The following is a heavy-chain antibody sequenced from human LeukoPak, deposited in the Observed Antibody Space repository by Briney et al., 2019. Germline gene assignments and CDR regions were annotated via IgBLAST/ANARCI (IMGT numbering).Heavy chain of an antibody. Sequence: SETLSLTCNVSGGSMNNYYWSWIRQPSGKGLEWIGYIYYSGSTNYNPSLKSRVTISVDTSKNRFSLNLSSVTAADTAIYYCARVHITMVRGVIVDYWGQGTLVTVSS. CDR1: GGSMNNYY. CDR2: IYYSGST. D-gene: IGHD3-10*01. V-gene: IGHV4-59*01. J-gene: IGHJ4*02. CDR3: ARVHITMVRGVIVDY.